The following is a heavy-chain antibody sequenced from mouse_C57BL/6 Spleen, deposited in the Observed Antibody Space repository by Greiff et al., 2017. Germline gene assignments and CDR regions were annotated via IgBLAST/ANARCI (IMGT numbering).Heavy chain of an antibody. D-gene: IGHD2-3*01. Sequence: QVQLQQPGAELVKPGASVKLSCKASGYTFTSYWMHWVKQRPGQGLEWIGMIHPNSGSTNYNAKFKSKATLTVDKSSSTAYMQLSSLTSEDSAVYYCAIPDGYYSAMDYWGQGTSVTVSS. J-gene: IGHJ4*01. CDR2: IHPNSGST. CDR3: AIPDGYYSAMDY. CDR1: GYTFTSYW. V-gene: IGHV1-64*01.